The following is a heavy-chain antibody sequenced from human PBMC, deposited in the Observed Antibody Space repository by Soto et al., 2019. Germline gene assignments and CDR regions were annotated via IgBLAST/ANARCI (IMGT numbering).Heavy chain of an antibody. J-gene: IGHJ3*02. CDR3: TTPRGYSGYLDAFDI. CDR1: GFTFSNAW. D-gene: IGHD5-12*01. V-gene: IGHV3-15*01. CDR2: VKSKTDGGTT. Sequence: PGGSLRLSCAASGFTFSNAWMSWVRQAPGKGLEWVGRVKSKTDGGTTDYAAPVKGRFTISRADSKNTLYLQMNSLKTEDTAVYYCTTPRGYSGYLDAFDIWRQETMVTVSS.